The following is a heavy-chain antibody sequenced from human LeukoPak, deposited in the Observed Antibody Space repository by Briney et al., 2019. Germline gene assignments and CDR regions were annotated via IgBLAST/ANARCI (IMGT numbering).Heavy chain of an antibody. D-gene: IGHD2-2*01. J-gene: IGHJ6*02. Sequence: PSETLSLTCTVSGGSISSGGYYWSWIRQHPGKGLEWIGYIYYSGSTYYNPSLKSRVTISVDTSKNQFSLELSSVTAADTAVYYCARDVRYCSSTSCYHYGMDVWGQGTTVTVSS. CDR1: GGSISSGGYY. V-gene: IGHV4-31*03. CDR2: IYYSGST. CDR3: ARDVRYCSSTSCYHYGMDV.